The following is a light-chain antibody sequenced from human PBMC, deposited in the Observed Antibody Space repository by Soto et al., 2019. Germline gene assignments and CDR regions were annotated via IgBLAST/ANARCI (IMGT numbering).Light chain of an antibody. CDR1: ESIGRH. Sequence: DIQMTQSPSSLSASVGERVTITSRASESIGRHLNWYQQKPGKAPKLLIYAASSLQNGVPSRFRGGGSGTDFTLTISNLQPEDFATYFCQQSYSTLSITFGQGTRLEIK. V-gene: IGKV1-39*01. J-gene: IGKJ5*01. CDR2: AAS. CDR3: QQSYSTLSIT.